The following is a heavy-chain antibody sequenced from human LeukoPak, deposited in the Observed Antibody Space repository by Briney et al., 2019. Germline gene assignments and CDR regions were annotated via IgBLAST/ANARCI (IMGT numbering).Heavy chain of an antibody. CDR1: GFTFSSYA. CDR3: ARGPGYCSSTSCQRGYNWFDP. J-gene: IGHJ5*02. CDR2: ISGSGGST. Sequence: PGGSLRLSCAASGFTFSSYAMSWVRQAPGKGLEWVSAISGSGGSTYYADSVKGRFTISRDNSKNTLYLQMNSLRAEDTAVYYCARGPGYCSSTSCQRGYNWFDPWGQGTLVTVSS. V-gene: IGHV3-23*01. D-gene: IGHD2-2*01.